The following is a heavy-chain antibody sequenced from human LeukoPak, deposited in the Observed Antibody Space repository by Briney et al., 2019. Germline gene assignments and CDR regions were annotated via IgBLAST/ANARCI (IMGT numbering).Heavy chain of an antibody. V-gene: IGHV3-21*01. Sequence: GGSLRLSCAASGFIFSSYNMNWVRQAPGKGLEWVSSISSSSSYIYYADSVKGRFTISRDNAKNSLYLQMNSLRAEDTAMYYCARGNYGDYAFDYWGQGTLVTVSS. J-gene: IGHJ4*02. CDR1: GFIFSSYN. D-gene: IGHD4-17*01. CDR3: ARGNYGDYAFDY. CDR2: ISSSSSYI.